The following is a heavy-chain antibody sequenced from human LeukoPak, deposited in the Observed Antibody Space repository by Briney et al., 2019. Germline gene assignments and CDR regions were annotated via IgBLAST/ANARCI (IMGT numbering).Heavy chain of an antibody. Sequence: GSSVKVSCKASGGTFSSYAISWVRQAPGQGLEWMGGIIPIFGTANYAQKFQGRVTITADESTSTAYMELSSLRSEDTAVYYCAAYYYDSSGYLADSYYFEHWGQGTLVTVSS. D-gene: IGHD3-22*01. CDR3: AAYYYDSSGYLADSYYFEH. V-gene: IGHV1-69*01. CDR2: IIPIFGTA. CDR1: GGTFSSYA. J-gene: IGHJ4*02.